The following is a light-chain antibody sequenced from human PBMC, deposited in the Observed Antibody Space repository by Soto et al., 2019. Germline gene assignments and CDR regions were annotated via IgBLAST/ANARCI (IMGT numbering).Light chain of an antibody. CDR3: QQYNNWPLT. CDR1: QSVSSN. J-gene: IGKJ4*01. Sequence: EIVMTQSPATLSVSPGERATLSCRASQSVSSNLAWYQQKPGQAPRLLIYGASTRATGIPARFSGSGSGTEFTLNVRRLESENFAIYYWQQYNNWPLTFGGGTKVEIK. V-gene: IGKV3-15*01. CDR2: GAS.